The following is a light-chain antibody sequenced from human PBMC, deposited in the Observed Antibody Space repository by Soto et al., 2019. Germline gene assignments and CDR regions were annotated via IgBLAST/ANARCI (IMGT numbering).Light chain of an antibody. CDR3: QQYSTFWT. Sequence: DIQMTQSPSTLSASVGDRVTITCRASQMIYTWLAWYQQKPGKAPKLLIYEASSLDVGVPSRFSGSGSGTEFTLTISSLQLEDFATYYCQQYSTFWTFGQGT. J-gene: IGKJ1*01. CDR2: EAS. CDR1: QMIYTW. V-gene: IGKV1-5*03.